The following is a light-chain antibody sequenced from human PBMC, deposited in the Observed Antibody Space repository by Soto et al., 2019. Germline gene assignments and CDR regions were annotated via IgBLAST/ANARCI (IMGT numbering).Light chain of an antibody. J-gene: IGKJ4*01. CDR1: QGIGSF. V-gene: IGKV1-17*03. CDR2: GTS. Sequence: DIQMTQSPSAMSASVGDRVTITCRASQGIGSFLTWFQQKPGKVPKRLIYGTSNLQNGVPPRFSGSGSGKEFTLTISGLQPEDFATYYCLQNGGYPFTFGGGTKVDIK. CDR3: LQNGGYPFT.